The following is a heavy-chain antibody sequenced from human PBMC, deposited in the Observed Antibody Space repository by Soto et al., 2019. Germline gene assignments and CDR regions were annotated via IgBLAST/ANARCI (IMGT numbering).Heavy chain of an antibody. J-gene: IGHJ1*01. Sequence: GGSLRLSCAASGFTVSSNYMSWVRQAPGKGLEWVTVIYSGGSTYYADSVKGRYTISRDNSKNTLYLQMNSLRAEYTSVYYCARDRVESGYPEYFQHWGQGTLVTVSS. CDR3: ARDRVESGYPEYFQH. CDR2: IYSGGST. V-gene: IGHV3-53*01. D-gene: IGHD3-22*01. CDR1: GFTVSSNY.